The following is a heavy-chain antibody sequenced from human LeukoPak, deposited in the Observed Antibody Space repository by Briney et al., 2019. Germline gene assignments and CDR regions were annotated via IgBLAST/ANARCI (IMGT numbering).Heavy chain of an antibody. CDR1: GFTFTSYG. Sequence: ASVKVSCKASGFTFTSYGFSWLRQAPGQGLEWMGWISANNGNTNYAQKLQGRVTMTTDTSTSTAYMELRSLRSDDTAVYYCAREGYCNSTSCYKPFDYWGQGTLVTVSS. V-gene: IGHV1-18*01. CDR3: AREGYCNSTSCYKPFDY. D-gene: IGHD2-2*01. J-gene: IGHJ4*02. CDR2: ISANNGNT.